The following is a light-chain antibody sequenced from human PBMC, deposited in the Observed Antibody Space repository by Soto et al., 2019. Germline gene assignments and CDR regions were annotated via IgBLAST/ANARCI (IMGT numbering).Light chain of an antibody. J-gene: IGKJ1*01. CDR3: QQYGRSPWT. CDR2: GTS. V-gene: IGKV3-20*01. Sequence: EIVLTQSPGTLSLSPGERATLSCRASQSVSSIYLAWYQQKPGQAPRLLMYGTSSRATGIPDRFSGSGSGTDFTLTVSRLEPEDFAVYYCQQYGRSPWTFGQGTKVEIK. CDR1: QSVSSIY.